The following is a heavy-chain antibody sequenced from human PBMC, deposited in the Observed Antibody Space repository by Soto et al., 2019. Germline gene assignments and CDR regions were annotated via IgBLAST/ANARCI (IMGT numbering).Heavy chain of an antibody. J-gene: IGHJ6*02. CDR3: ARVPVAVAATEDYYGLDV. CDR2: INTDGLS. D-gene: IGHD2-15*01. CDR1: GVSITSYY. Sequence: SETLSLTCSVSGVSITSYYWSWVRQSAGGGLEWMGRINTDGLSTYSPSFKSRLTMSLDTSKNQVSLRLISVTAADTAVYFCARVPVAVAATEDYYGLDVWGQGTTVTVSS. V-gene: IGHV4-4*07.